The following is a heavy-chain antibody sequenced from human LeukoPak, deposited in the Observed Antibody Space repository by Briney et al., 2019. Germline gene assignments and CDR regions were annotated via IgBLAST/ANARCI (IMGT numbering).Heavy chain of an antibody. D-gene: IGHD3-10*01. Sequence: GASVKVSCKASGYTFRTYDINWVRQVAGQGLEWMGWMNPNSGNTGYAQKIQGRVTMTRNTSINTAYMELSSLRPEDTAVYYCARGPSRDYGSGSSWFDPWGQGTLVTVSS. CDR3: ARGPSRDYGSGSSWFDP. CDR1: GYTFRTYD. V-gene: IGHV1-8*01. J-gene: IGHJ5*02. CDR2: MNPNSGNT.